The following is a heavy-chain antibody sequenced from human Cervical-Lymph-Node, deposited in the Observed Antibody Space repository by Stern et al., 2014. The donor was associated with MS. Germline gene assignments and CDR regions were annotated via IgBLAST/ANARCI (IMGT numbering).Heavy chain of an antibody. CDR1: GFTVSCKY. Sequence: EVQLVEAGGGLIQPGGSLRLPCAASGFTVSCKYMSWVRQAPGKGLEWVSVIYSGGNTYYADSVKGRFTISRDKSKNTLNLQMNSLRAEDTAVYYCARDGDDGGIDYWGQGTLVTVSS. V-gene: IGHV3-53*01. D-gene: IGHD3-16*01. CDR2: IYSGGNT. CDR3: ARDGDDGGIDY. J-gene: IGHJ4*02.